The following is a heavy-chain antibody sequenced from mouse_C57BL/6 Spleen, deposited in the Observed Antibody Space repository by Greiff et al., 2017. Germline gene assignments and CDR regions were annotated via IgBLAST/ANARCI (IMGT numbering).Heavy chain of an antibody. V-gene: IGHV1-64*01. CDR3: AGPYYYGSSQDLRYWYFDV. J-gene: IGHJ1*03. CDR2: IHPNSGST. CDR1: GYTFTSYW. Sequence: QVQLQQPGAELVKPGASVKLSCKASGYTFTSYWMHWVKQRPGQGLEWIGMIHPNSGSTNYNEKFKSKATLTVDKSSSTAYMQLSSLTSEDSAVYYCAGPYYYGSSQDLRYWYFDVWGTGTTVTVSS. D-gene: IGHD1-1*01.